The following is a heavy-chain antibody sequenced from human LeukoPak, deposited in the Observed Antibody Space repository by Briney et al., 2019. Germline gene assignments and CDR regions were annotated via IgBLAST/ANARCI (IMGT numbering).Heavy chain of an antibody. CDR3: AKEYSSSSWMGSFDY. CDR2: IRYDGNDK. D-gene: IGHD6-6*01. CDR1: GFPFSYYG. Sequence: HPGGSLRLSCAASGFPFSYYGMHWVRQPPGKGLEWVAFIRYDGNDKYYADSVKGRFTISRDNSKNTLYLQMNSLRAEDTAVYYCAKEYSSSSWMGSFDYWGQGTLVTVSS. J-gene: IGHJ4*02. V-gene: IGHV3-30*02.